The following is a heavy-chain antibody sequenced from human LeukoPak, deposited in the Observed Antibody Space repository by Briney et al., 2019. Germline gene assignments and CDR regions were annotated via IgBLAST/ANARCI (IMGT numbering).Heavy chain of an antibody. V-gene: IGHV4-39*07. CDR3: ARDQGPIAAAGSYSAMFDY. D-gene: IGHD6-13*01. J-gene: IGHJ4*02. Sequence: PSETLSLTCTVSGGSISSSSYYWGWIRQPPGKGLEWIGSIYYSGSTYYNPSLKSRVTISVDTSKNQFSLKLSSVTAADTAVYYCARDQGPIAAAGSYSAMFDYWGQGTLVTVSS. CDR2: IYYSGST. CDR1: GGSISSSSYY.